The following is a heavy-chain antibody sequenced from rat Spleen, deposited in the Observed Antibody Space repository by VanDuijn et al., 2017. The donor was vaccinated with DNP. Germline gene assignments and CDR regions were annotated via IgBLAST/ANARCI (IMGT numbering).Heavy chain of an antibody. D-gene: IGHD1-8*01. Sequence: EVQLMESGGGLVQPGRSLKLSCAASGFTFSDYNMAWVRQAPKKGLEWVATIIYDGSRTYYRDSVKGRFTISRDNAESALYLRMDSLRSEDTATYYCTRHDYSNYYFDYWGRGVMVTVSS. CDR3: TRHDYSNYYFDY. CDR1: GFTFSDYN. V-gene: IGHV5-7*01. J-gene: IGHJ2*01. CDR2: IIYDGSRT.